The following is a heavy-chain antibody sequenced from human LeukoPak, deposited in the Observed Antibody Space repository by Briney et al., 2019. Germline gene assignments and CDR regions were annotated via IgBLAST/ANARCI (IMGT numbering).Heavy chain of an antibody. CDR2: INHSGST. V-gene: IGHV4-34*01. CDR3: ARVRWLVPREHKWDWFDP. D-gene: IGHD6-19*01. J-gene: IGHJ5*02. CDR1: GGSISSYY. Sequence: TSETLSLTCTVSGGSISSYYWSWIRQPPGKGLEWIGEINHSGSTNYNPSLKSRVTISVDTSKNQFSLKLSSVTAADTAVYYCARVRWLVPREHKWDWFDPWGQGTLVTVSS.